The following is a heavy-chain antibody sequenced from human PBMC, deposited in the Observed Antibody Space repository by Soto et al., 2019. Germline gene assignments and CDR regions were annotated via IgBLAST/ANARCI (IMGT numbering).Heavy chain of an antibody. CDR1: GYTFTSYA. CDR3: AKGGRQWLVTSDFNY. Sequence: ASVKVSCKASGYTFTSYAMHWVRQAPGQRLKWMGWINAGNGNTKYTHYADSVKGRFTISRDSSKNTVSLEMTSLRAEDTAVYYCAKGGRQWLVTSDFNYWGQGALVTVSS. D-gene: IGHD6-19*01. J-gene: IGHJ4*02. V-gene: IGHV1-3*01. CDR2: INAGNGNT.